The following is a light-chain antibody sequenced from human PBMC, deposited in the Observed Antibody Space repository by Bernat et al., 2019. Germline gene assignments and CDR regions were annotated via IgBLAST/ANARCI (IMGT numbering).Light chain of an antibody. CDR3: QQSYSTPIT. V-gene: IGKV1-39*01. CDR2: AAS. J-gene: IGKJ5*01. Sequence: DIQMTQSPSSLSAPVGDRVTITCRASQSISSYLNWYQQKPGKAPKLLSYAASSLQSGVPSRFSGTGSGTDFTLTISSLQPEDFATYYCQQSYSTPITFGQGTRLEIK. CDR1: QSISSY.